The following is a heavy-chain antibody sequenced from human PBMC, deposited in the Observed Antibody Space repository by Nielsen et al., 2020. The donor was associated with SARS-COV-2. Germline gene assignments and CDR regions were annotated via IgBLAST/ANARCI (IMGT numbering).Heavy chain of an antibody. CDR1: GGSISSYEYY. Sequence: SGTLSLTCSVSGGSISSYEYYWTWIRQSPGKGLEWIGYIYYSGTAYYNPSLESRVTISVDTSTNQFSLRLSSVTAADTAQYYCARDRQGYNYYYGMDVWGQGTTVTVS. CDR3: ARDRQGYNYYYGMDV. V-gene: IGHV4-30-4*01. J-gene: IGHJ6*02. CDR2: IYYSGTA.